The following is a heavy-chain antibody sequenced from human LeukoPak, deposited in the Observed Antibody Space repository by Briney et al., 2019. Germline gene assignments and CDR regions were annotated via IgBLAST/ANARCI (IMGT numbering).Heavy chain of an antibody. CDR2: IRSKVHNYAT. D-gene: IGHD3-22*01. J-gene: IGHJ4*02. Sequence: PGGSLRLSCAASGFTFSGSAMPWVRQASGKGLEWLGRIRSKVHNYATAYAASVKGRFTISRDDSKNTAYLQMNSLETEDTAVYYCSRHMYYYDTSVPEAGDYWGQGTLVTVSS. V-gene: IGHV3-73*01. CDR3: SRHMYYYDTSVPEAGDY. CDR1: GFTFSGSA.